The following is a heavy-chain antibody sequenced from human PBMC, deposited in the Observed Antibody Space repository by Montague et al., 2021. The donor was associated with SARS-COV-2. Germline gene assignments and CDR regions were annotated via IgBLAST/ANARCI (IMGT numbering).Heavy chain of an antibody. CDR3: ARLKYCMDF. CDR2: TYYRSKWYN. J-gene: IGHJ6*02. CDR1: GDSVSSNTAT. V-gene: IGHV6-1*01. Sequence: CAISGDSVSSNTATWSWIRQSPSTGLEWLGRTYYRSKWYNDYAVSVKSRITINPDTSKNQFSLQLNSVTPDDTAVYYCARLKYCMDFWGQGTMVTVSS.